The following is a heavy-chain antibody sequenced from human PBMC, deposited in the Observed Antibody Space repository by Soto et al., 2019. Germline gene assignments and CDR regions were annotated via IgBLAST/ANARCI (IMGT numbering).Heavy chain of an antibody. CDR3: ARVLIAAPDY. CDR2: INHSGST. Sequence: QVQLQQWGAGFLKPSEPLSLTSAAFGGSFGGYYWGWIGQPPGKGLEWIGEINHSGSTNYNPSLKSRVTISVDTSKNQFSLKLSSVTAADTAVYYCARVLIAAPDYWGQGTLVTVSS. CDR1: GGSFGGYY. D-gene: IGHD6-13*01. V-gene: IGHV4-34*01. J-gene: IGHJ4*02.